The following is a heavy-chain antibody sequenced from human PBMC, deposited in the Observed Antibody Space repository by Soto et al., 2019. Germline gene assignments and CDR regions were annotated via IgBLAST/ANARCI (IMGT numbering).Heavy chain of an antibody. V-gene: IGHV3-53*02. D-gene: IGHD1-26*01. Sequence: EVQLVETGGGLIQPGGSLRLSCAASGFTVSAKYMTWVRQAPGKGLEWVSVVYSDGTTYYADSVKGRFTISRDNSKNTLYRQMNSLRAEDTAVYYCARERGGGATGGYFYYWGQGTLVTVS. CDR2: VYSDGTT. CDR1: GFTVSAKY. J-gene: IGHJ4*02. CDR3: ARERGGGATGGYFYY.